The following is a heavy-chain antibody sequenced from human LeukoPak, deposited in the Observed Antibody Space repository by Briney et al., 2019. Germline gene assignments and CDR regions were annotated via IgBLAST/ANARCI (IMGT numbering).Heavy chain of an antibody. CDR1: GFTFSSYS. D-gene: IGHD6-19*01. CDR2: ISSSSSYI. V-gene: IGHV3-21*01. J-gene: IGHJ4*02. Sequence: GGSLRLSCAASGFTFSSYSMNWVRQAPGKGLEWVSSISSSSSYIYYAGSVKGRFTISRDNAKNSLYLQMNSLRAEDTAVYYCAREGSYSSGWFFDYWGQGTLVTVSS. CDR3: AREGSYSSGWFFDY.